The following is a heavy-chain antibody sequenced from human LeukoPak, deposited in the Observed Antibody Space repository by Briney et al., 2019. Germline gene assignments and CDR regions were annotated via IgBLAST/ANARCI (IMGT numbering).Heavy chain of an antibody. CDR1: GLVQRRLS. D-gene: IGHD3-22*01. V-gene: IGHV3-21*01. J-gene: IGHJ4*02. CDR2: ITPTTSYI. CDR3: ARLRRTSDSSGYYYYYDY. Sequence: GGFLRLPCAASGLVQRRLSFNWPRQAPGKGLEWVSSITPTTSYIYYADSVRGRFTISRENAKNSLYLQMNSLRAEDTAVYYCARLRRTSDSSGYYYYYDYWGQGTLVTVSS.